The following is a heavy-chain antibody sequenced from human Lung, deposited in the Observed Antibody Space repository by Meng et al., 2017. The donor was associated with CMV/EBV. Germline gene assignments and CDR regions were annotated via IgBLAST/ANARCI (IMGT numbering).Heavy chain of an antibody. J-gene: IGHJ4*02. V-gene: IGHV1-2*02. CDR1: GYTFTGYY. Sequence: ASXXVSXKASGYTFTGYYMHWVRQAPGQGLEWMGWINPNSGGTNYAQKFQGRVTMTRDTSISTAYMELSRLRSDDTAVYYCASYYDFWSGYYHFDYWGQGTLVT. CDR3: ASYYDFWSGYYHFDY. CDR2: INPNSGGT. D-gene: IGHD3-3*01.